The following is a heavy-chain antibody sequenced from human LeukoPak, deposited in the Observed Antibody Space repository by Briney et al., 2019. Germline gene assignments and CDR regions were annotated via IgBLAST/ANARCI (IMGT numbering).Heavy chain of an antibody. J-gene: IGHJ4*02. V-gene: IGHV3-30*04. CDR1: GFTFSSYA. CDR3: ARVRWDHSSGWYSADY. Sequence: GGSLRLSCAASGFTFSSYAMHWVRQAPGKGLEWVAVISYDGSNKYYADSVKGRFTISRDNSKNTLYLQMNSLRAEDTAVYYCARVRWDHSSGWYSADYWGQGTLVTVSS. D-gene: IGHD6-19*01. CDR2: ISYDGSNK.